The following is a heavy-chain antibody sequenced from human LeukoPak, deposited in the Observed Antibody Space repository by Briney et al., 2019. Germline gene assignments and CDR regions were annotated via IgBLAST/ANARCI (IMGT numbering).Heavy chain of an antibody. J-gene: IGHJ4*02. CDR2: IYYSGAT. D-gene: IGHD3-9*01. Sequence: SETLSLTCSVSGGSISNSRYYWGWLRQPPGKGLEWIGSIYYSGATNSNPSLRSRLTISVDTSKDQFSLKLGSVTAADAAVYYCARHFDTILTGLDYWGQGTLVTVSS. V-gene: IGHV4-39*01. CDR3: ARHFDTILTGLDY. CDR1: GGSISNSRYY.